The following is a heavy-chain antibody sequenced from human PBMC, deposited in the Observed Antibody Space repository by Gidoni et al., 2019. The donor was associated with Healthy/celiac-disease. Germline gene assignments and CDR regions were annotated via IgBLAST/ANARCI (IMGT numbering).Heavy chain of an antibody. CDR3: ARDLVYNWNDGGFDY. D-gene: IGHD1-20*01. J-gene: IGHJ4*02. CDR2: INPNSGGT. Sequence: VQLVQSGAEVQKPGASVRVSCKASGYTFTCYSMHWVRQAPGQGLAWMGWINPNSGGTNYAQKFQGRVTMTRDTSISTAYMELSRLRSDDTAVYYCARDLVYNWNDGGFDYWGQGTLVTVSS. CDR1: GYTFTCYS. V-gene: IGHV1-2*02.